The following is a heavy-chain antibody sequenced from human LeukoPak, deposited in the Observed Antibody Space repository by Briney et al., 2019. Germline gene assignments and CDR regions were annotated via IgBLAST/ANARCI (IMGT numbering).Heavy chain of an antibody. D-gene: IGHD6-19*01. CDR3: AKDYRAFYLAVAEVFDY. V-gene: IGHV3-23*01. CDR1: GFTFSSYA. J-gene: IGHJ4*02. CDR2: ISGSGGST. Sequence: GGSLRLSCAASGFTFSSYAMSWVRQAPGKGLEWVSAISGSGGSTYYADSVKGRFTISRDNSKNTLYLQMNSLRAEDTAVYYCAKDYRAFYLAVAEVFDYWGQGTLVTVS.